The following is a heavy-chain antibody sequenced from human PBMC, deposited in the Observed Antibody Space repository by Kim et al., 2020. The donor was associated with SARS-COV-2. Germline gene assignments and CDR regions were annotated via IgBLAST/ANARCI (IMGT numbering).Heavy chain of an antibody. V-gene: IGHV1-24*01. CDR3: ATDSGSYHKYYFDY. CDR2: FDPEDGET. J-gene: IGHJ4*02. CDR1: GYTLTELS. Sequence: ASVKVSCKVSGYTLTELSMHWVRQAPGKGLEWMGGFDPEDGETIYAQKFQGRVTMTEDTSTDTAYMELSSLRSEDTAVYYCATDSGSYHKYYFDYWGQGTLVTVSS. D-gene: IGHD1-26*01.